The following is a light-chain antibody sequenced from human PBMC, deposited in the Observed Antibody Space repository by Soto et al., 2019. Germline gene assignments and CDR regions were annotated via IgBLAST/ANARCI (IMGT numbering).Light chain of an antibody. V-gene: IGLV2-8*01. J-gene: IGLJ3*02. CDR3: SSYAGSNNFEV. CDR2: EVS. Sequence: QSVLTQPPSASGSPGQSVTISCTGTSSDVGGYNYVSWYQQHPGKAPKLMIYEVSKRPSGVPDRFSGSKSGNTASLTVSGLQAEYEADYYCSSYAGSNNFEVFGGGTKLTVL. CDR1: SSDVGGYNY.